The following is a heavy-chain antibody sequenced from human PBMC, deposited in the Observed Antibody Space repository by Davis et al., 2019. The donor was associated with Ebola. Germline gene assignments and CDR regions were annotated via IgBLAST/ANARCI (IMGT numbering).Heavy chain of an antibody. V-gene: IGHV1-2*06. D-gene: IGHD1-1*01. J-gene: IGHJ4*02. CDR3: ARAQFPTTSDH. CDR2: INPNSGGT. Sequence: AASVKVSCKASGYTFTGYYMHWVRQAPGQGLEWMGRINPNSGGTNYAQKFQDRVTMTRDMSISTVYMELSRLTSDDTAVYYCARAQFPTTSDHWGQGTLVTVSS. CDR1: GYTFTGYY.